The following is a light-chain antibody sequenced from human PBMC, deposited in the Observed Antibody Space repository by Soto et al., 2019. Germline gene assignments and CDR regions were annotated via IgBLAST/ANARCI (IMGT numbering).Light chain of an antibody. V-gene: IGKV1-5*01. CDR1: QSISSW. J-gene: IGKJ1*01. CDR3: QQYNSYSST. Sequence: QMNQSPSTLSASVGDRVTITCRASQSISSWLAWYQQKPGKAPKLLIYDASSLESGVPSRFSGSGSGTEFTLTISSLQPDDFATYYCQQYNSYSSTFGQGTKVDIK. CDR2: DAS.